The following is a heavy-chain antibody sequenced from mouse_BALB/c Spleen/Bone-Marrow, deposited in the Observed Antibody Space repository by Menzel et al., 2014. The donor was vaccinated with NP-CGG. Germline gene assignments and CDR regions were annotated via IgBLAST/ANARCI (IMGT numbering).Heavy chain of an antibody. D-gene: IGHD1-1*01. Sequence: DVKLVESVAELVKPGASVKLSCTASGFNIKDTYMHWVKQRPEQGLEWIGRIDPANGNTKYDPKFQGKATITADTSSNTAYLQLSSLTSEDTAVYYCANYYYGSSLFAYWGQGTQVTVSA. CDR3: ANYYYGSSLFAY. V-gene: IGHV14-3*02. CDR1: GFNIKDTY. CDR2: IDPANGNT. J-gene: IGHJ3*01.